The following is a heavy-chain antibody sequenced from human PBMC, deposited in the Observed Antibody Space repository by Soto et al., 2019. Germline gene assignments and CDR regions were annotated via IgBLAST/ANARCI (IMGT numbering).Heavy chain of an antibody. CDR2: VNHRGSA. J-gene: IGHJ5*02. V-gene: IGHV4-39*07. CDR1: GGSISSSSYY. CDR3: ARDAFCGSGTCRVGHWFDP. D-gene: IGHD2-21*01. Sequence: SETLSLTCTVSGGSISSSSYYWGWIRQPPGKGLEWIGGVNHRGSANYNPSLESRVTMSVDTSKNQFSLKLTSVTAADSAVYYCARDAFCGSGTCRVGHWFDPWGQGTLVTVSS.